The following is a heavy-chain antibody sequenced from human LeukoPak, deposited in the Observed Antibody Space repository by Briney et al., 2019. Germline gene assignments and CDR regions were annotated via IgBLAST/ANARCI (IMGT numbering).Heavy chain of an antibody. D-gene: IGHD6-19*01. CDR2: INWNGGST. V-gene: IGHV3-20*04. J-gene: IGHJ4*02. Sequence: RPGGSLRLSCAASGFTFDDYGMSWVRQAPGKGLEWVSGINWNGGSTGYADSVKGRFTISRDNAKNSLYLQMNSLRAEDTALYYWAPAGIAVAGTGFDYWGQGTLVTVSS. CDR3: APAGIAVAGTGFDY. CDR1: GFTFDDYG.